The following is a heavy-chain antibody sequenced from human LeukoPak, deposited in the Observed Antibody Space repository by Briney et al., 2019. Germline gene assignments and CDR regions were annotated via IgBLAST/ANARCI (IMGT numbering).Heavy chain of an antibody. Sequence: ASVKVSCKASGYTFTGCYMLWVRQAPGQGLEWMVRINPNSGGTNYAQKFQGRVTMTRDTSISTAYMELSRLRSDDTAVYYCAAGEFGKFDYWGQGTLVTVSS. CDR3: AAGEFGKFDY. V-gene: IGHV1-2*06. J-gene: IGHJ4*02. CDR1: GYTFTGCY. CDR2: INPNSGGT. D-gene: IGHD3-10*01.